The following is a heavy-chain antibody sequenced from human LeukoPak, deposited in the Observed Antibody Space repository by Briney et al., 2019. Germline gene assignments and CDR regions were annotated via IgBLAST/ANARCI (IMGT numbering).Heavy chain of an antibody. J-gene: IGHJ4*02. V-gene: IGHV1-8*01. CDR3: ARGNRPWGSGDY. CDR2: MNPNSGNT. D-gene: IGHD3-16*01. CDR1: GYTFTSYD. Sequence: ASVKVSCKASGYTFTSYDINWVRQATGQGLEWMGWMNPNSGNTGYAQKFQGRVTMTRNTSINTAYMELSSLRSEDTAVYYCARGNRPWGSGDYWGQGTLVTVSS.